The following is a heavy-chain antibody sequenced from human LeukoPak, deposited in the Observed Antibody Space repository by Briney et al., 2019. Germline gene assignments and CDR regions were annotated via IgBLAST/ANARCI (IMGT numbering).Heavy chain of an antibody. Sequence: SETLSLTCTVSSGSISSSGYYWGWIRQPPGKGLEWIGNLYFSGSTNYNPSLESRVTISADTSKNQFSLKLSSVTAADTAVYFCARAYSGTYYYFDYWGQGTLVTVSS. D-gene: IGHD1-26*01. CDR3: ARAYSGTYYYFDY. CDR1: SGSISSSGYY. CDR2: LYFSGST. J-gene: IGHJ4*02. V-gene: IGHV4-39*07.